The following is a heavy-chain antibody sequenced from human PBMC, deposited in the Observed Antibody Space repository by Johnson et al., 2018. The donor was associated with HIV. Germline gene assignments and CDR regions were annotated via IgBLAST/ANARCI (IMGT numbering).Heavy chain of an antibody. CDR1: GFTVSSNY. V-gene: IGHV3-53*01. D-gene: IGHD3-3*01. Sequence: VQLVESGGGLIQPGGSLRLSCAASGFTVSSNYMSWVRQAPGKGLEWVSVIYSGGSTYYADSVKGRFTISRDNSKNTLYLQMNSLRAEDTAVYYCASAGRNFWSGYDALDIWGQGTMVTVSS. J-gene: IGHJ3*02. CDR3: ASAGRNFWSGYDALDI. CDR2: IYSGGST.